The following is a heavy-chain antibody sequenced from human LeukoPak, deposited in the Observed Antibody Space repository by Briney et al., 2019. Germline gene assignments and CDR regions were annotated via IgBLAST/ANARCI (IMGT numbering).Heavy chain of an antibody. CDR3: ARMSYSSGDSAYDY. D-gene: IGHD6-19*01. CDR1: GYSFTSHY. V-gene: IGHV1-46*01. Sequence: ASVKVSCKASGYSFTSHYMHWVRQAPGQGLEWLGLINPSGSSTLYAQKFQGRVTMTRDMSTTTDYMELSSLRSEDTAVYYCARMSYSSGDSAYDYWGQGTLVTVSS. J-gene: IGHJ4*02. CDR2: INPSGSST.